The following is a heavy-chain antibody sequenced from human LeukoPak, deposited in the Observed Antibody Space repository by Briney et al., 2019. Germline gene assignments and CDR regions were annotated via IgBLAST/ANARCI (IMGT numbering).Heavy chain of an antibody. J-gene: IGHJ6*02. V-gene: IGHV3-43*02. Sequence: GGSLRLSCAASGFSFGDYAMHWVRQAPGKGLEWVSLIRADGGRTYYADSVNGRFTISRDNSRNSLYLQMNSLRTDDTALYYCGTWAFYHGLDVWGQGTTVTVSS. CDR3: GTWAFYHGLDV. CDR1: GFSFGDYA. D-gene: IGHD2/OR15-2a*01. CDR2: IRADGGRT.